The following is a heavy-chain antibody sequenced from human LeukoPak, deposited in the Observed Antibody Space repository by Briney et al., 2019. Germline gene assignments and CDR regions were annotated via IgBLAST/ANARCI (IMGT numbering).Heavy chain of an antibody. J-gene: IGHJ6*02. V-gene: IGHV3-7*04. Sequence: GRSLRPSCALSALTPSRHWMSWVRQAPGNWLEWQANIKEDGSEKYYVDSVEGRFTIARANAKYSLYLQMNSLRAENTAVYYCARSYYGSGTSYGMDVWGQGTTVTVSS. CDR2: IKEDGSEK. CDR1: ALTPSRHW. D-gene: IGHD3-10*01. CDR3: ARSYYGSGTSYGMDV.